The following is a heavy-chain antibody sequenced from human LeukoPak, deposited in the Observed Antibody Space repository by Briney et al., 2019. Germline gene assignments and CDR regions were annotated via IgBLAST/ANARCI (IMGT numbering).Heavy chain of an antibody. V-gene: IGHV4-38-2*02. CDR3: ARGSPPRRNYDSRGYYSYYFDY. D-gene: IGHD3-22*01. Sequence: SETLSLTCTVSGYSINSGYYWGWIRQPPGKGLEWIGNIYHGGSAYYNPSLKSRVTISVDTSKNQFSLKLSSMTAADTAVYYCARGSPPRRNYDSRGYYSYYFDYWGQGTLVTVSS. CDR1: GYSINSGYY. CDR2: IYHGGSA. J-gene: IGHJ4*02.